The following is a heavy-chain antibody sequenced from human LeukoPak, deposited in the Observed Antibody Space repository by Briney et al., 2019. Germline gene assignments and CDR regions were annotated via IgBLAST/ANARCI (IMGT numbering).Heavy chain of an antibody. V-gene: IGHV4-4*07. CDR2: IYTSGST. J-gene: IGHJ4*02. CDR3: ARGPRSSDWYSVDY. CDR1: GGSISNYY. D-gene: IGHD6-19*01. Sequence: SETLSLTCTVPGGSISNYYWSWIRQPAGKGLEWIGRIYTSGSTNYNPSLKSRVTMSVDTSKNQFSLKLSSVTAADTAVDYCARGPRSSDWYSVDYWGRGTLVTVSS.